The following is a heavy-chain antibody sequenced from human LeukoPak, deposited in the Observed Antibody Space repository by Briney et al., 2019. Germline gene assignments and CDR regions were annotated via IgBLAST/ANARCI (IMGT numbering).Heavy chain of an antibody. CDR2: IKQDGSEK. J-gene: IGHJ5*02. CDR3: ARARITMVRGVTRFDP. Sequence: PGGSLRLSYAASGFTFSSYWMSWVRQAPGKGLEWVANIKQDGSEKYYVDSVKGRFTISRDNAKNSLYLQMNSLRAEDTAVYYCARARITMVRGVTRFDPWGQGTLVTVSS. V-gene: IGHV3-7*01. CDR1: GFTFSSYW. D-gene: IGHD3-10*01.